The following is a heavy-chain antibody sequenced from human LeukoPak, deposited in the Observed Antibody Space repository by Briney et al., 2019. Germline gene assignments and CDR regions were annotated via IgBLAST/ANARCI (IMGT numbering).Heavy chain of an antibody. CDR2: ISGSGGST. CDR3: AKLGDSSGHLAWLDY. J-gene: IGHJ4*02. CDR1: GFTFSSYD. Sequence: GGSLRLSCAASGFTFSSYDMRWVRQAPGKGLEWVSGISGSGGSTYYADSVKGRFTISRDNSKNTLYLQMNSLRVEDTAVYYCAKLGDSSGHLAWLDYWGQGTLVTVSS. V-gene: IGHV3-23*01. D-gene: IGHD3-22*01.